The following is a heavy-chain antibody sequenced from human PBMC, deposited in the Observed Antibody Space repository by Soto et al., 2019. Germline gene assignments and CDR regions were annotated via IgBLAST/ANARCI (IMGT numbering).Heavy chain of an antibody. CDR3: ARGISYGLGCYYKGNWFVP. Sequence: SKTPSLICAVYGGSFSGYYWSWIRQPPGKGLEWIGEINHSGSTNYNPSLKSRVTISVDTSKNQFSLKLSSVTAADTAVYYCARGISYGLGCYYKGNWFVPWVQVTLVTVS. CDR2: INHSGST. V-gene: IGHV4-34*01. D-gene: IGHD3-10*01. CDR1: GGSFSGYY. J-gene: IGHJ5*02.